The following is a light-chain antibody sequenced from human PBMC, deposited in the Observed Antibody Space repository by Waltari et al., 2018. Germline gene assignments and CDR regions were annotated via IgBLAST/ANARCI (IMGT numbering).Light chain of an antibody. V-gene: IGLV1-44*01. CDR2: SNN. CDR1: SSNIGSNT. CDR3: AAWDDSLNGRV. Sequence: QSVLTQPPSASGTPGQRVTISCSGSSSNIGSNTVNWYQQFPGTAPKLLIYSNNQRPSGGPDRFSGSKSGTSASLAISGLQSEDEADYYCAAWDDSLNGRVFGTGTKVTVL. J-gene: IGLJ1*01.